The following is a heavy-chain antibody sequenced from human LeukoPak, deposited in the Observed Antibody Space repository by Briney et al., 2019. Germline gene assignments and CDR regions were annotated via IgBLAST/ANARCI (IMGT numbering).Heavy chain of an antibody. Sequence: SETLSLTCAVYGGSFSGYYWSWIRQPPGKGLEWIGEINHSGSTNYNPSLKSRVTISVDTSKNQFSLKLSSVTAADTAVYYCARANFVEMATLWFLSGWGQGALVTVSS. J-gene: IGHJ4*02. V-gene: IGHV4-34*01. D-gene: IGHD5-24*01. CDR2: INHSGST. CDR3: ARANFVEMATLWFLSG. CDR1: GGSFSGYY.